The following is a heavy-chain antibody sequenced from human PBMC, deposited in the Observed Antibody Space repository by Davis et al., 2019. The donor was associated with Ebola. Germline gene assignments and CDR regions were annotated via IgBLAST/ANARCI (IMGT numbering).Heavy chain of an antibody. J-gene: IGHJ6*02. CDR2: INHSGST. Sequence: MPSETLSLTCAVYGGSFSGYYWSWIRQPPGKGLEWIGEINHSGSTNYNPSLKSRVTISVDTSKNQFSLKLSSVTAAGTAVYYCATGVLGDYVYYYYGMDVWGQGTTVTVSS. CDR1: GGSFSGYY. CDR3: ATGVLGDYVYYYYGMDV. D-gene: IGHD4-17*01. V-gene: IGHV4-34*01.